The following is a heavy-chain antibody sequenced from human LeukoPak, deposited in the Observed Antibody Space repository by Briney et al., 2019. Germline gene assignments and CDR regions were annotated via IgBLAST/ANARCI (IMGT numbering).Heavy chain of an antibody. D-gene: IGHD6-19*01. V-gene: IGHV3-23*01. CDR1: GFTFSTYA. CDR3: ARGFLGGTDQYFDS. J-gene: IGHJ4*02. Sequence: PGGSLRLSCAASGFTFSTYAMNWVRQAPAKGLEWVSTIGGGGPTTDYADSMKDRFTISRDNSKNTLYLQMNSLRAEDTAVYFCARGFLGGTDQYFDSWGQGTLVTVSS. CDR2: IGGGGPTT.